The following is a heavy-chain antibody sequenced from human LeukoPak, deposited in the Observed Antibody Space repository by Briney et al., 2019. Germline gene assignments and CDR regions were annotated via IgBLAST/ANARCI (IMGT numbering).Heavy chain of an antibody. J-gene: IGHJ4*02. CDR3: ARDLFGYDILTGYYNGVWDY. CDR1: GYTFTSYY. Sequence: SVKVSCKASGYTFTSYYMHWVRQAPGQGLEWMGGIIPIFGTANYAQKFQGRVTITADESTSTAYMELSSLRSEDTAVYYCARDLFGYDILTGYYNGVWDYWGQGTLVTVSS. D-gene: IGHD3-9*01. V-gene: IGHV1-69*13. CDR2: IIPIFGTA.